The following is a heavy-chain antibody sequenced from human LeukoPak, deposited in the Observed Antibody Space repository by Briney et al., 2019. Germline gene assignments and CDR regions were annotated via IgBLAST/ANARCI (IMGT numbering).Heavy chain of an antibody. CDR2: IIPIFGTA. Sequence: GSSVKVSCKASGGTFSSYAISWVRQAPGQGLEWMGGIIPIFGTANYAQKLQGRVTMTTDTSTSTAYMELRSLISDDTAVYYCARGDYGDYWGQGTLVTVSS. J-gene: IGHJ4*02. V-gene: IGHV1-69*05. CDR3: ARGDYGDY. CDR1: GGTFSSYA.